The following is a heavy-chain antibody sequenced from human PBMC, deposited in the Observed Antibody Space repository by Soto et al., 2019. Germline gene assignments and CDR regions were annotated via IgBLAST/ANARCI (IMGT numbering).Heavy chain of an antibody. CDR3: AGIAAAGTDYYYYYGMDV. Sequence: SVKVSFKASGGTFSSYAISWVRQAPGQGLEWMGGIIPIFGTANYAQKFQGRVTITADESTSTAYMELSSLRSEDTAVYYCAGIAAAGTDYYYYYGMDVWGQGTTVTVSS. CDR1: GGTFSSYA. D-gene: IGHD6-13*01. J-gene: IGHJ6*02. V-gene: IGHV1-69*13. CDR2: IIPIFGTA.